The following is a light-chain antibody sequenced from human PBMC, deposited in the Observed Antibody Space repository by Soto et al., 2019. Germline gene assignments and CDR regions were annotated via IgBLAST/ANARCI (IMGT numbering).Light chain of an antibody. CDR1: QGISEY. CDR3: HSYNTMSRT. V-gene: IGKV1-27*01. CDR2: GAS. J-gene: IGKJ1*01. Sequence: DIQMAQSPSSLSASIGDRVTITCRASQGISEYLAWYQQRPGNAPNLLIYGASILQSGVPSRFSGSGSGTHVTLTISRLQPEDVATYYCHSYNTMSRTFGQGTTVEIK.